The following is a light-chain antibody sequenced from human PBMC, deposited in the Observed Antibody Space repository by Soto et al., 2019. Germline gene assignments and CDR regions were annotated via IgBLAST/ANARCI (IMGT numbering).Light chain of an antibody. Sequence: DIQLTQSPSTLSASVGDRVTITCRASESITTWLAWYQQKPGKAPKVLIHDASTLESGVPSRFSGSGSGTEFTLAISSLQPDDYATYYCQQYNSYSPLTFGGGTKVEIK. CDR3: QQYNSYSPLT. CDR1: ESITTW. V-gene: IGKV1-5*01. J-gene: IGKJ4*01. CDR2: DAS.